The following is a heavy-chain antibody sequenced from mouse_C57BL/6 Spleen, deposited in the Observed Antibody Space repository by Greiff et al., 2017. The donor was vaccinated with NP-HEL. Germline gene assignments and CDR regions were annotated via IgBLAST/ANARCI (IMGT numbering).Heavy chain of an antibody. CDR3: AREDYYYGSSFAY. J-gene: IGHJ3*01. D-gene: IGHD1-1*01. CDR2: ISSGSSTI. CDR1: GFTFSDYG. Sequence: EVKLMESGGGLVKPGGSLKLSCAASGFTFSDYGMHWVRQAPEKGLEWVAYISSGSSTIYYADTVKGRFTISRDNAKNTLFLQMTSLRSEDTAMYYCAREDYYYGSSFAYWGQGTLVTVSA. V-gene: IGHV5-17*01.